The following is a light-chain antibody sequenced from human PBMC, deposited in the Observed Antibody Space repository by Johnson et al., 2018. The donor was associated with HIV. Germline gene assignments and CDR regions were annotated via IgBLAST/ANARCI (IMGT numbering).Light chain of an antibody. V-gene: IGLV1-51*02. CDR2: END. J-gene: IGLJ1*01. CDR1: SSNIGNNY. Sequence: QSVLTQPPSVSAAPGQKVAISCSGSSSNIGNNYVSWYQQLPGTAPKLLIYENDKRPLGIPDRFSGSKSGMSATLAINGLQTGDEADYYCGTWDTSLNAFVLGTGTSVIVL. CDR3: GTWDTSLNAFV.